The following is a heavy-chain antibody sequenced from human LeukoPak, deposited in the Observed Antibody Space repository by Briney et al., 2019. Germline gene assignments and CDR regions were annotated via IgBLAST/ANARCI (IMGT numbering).Heavy chain of an antibody. CDR3: ARDGYYYGSGSYYGAPKYYYFGMDV. D-gene: IGHD3-10*01. CDR2: ISTRSSDI. CDR1: GFTFSSYN. Sequence: GGSLRLSCAASGFTFSSYNMNWVRQAPGKGLEWVSSISTRSSDIYYVDSVKGRFTISRDNAKNSLYQQMNSLRAEDTAVYYCARDGYYYGSGSYYGAPKYYYFGMDVWGQGTTVTVSS. V-gene: IGHV3-21*01. J-gene: IGHJ6*02.